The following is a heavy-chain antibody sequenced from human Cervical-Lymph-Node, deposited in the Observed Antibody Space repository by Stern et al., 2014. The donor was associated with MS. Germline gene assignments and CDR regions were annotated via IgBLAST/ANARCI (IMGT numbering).Heavy chain of an antibody. CDR2: FHYSGNT. V-gene: IGHV4-59*01. CDR3: ARGGSTGLSFHY. Sequence: QVQLQESGPGLVKPSETLSLTCTVSGGSFSGFYWIWIRQPPGKGLEWIGYFHYSGNTNYNSSLRGRVTMSVDTSKNHFSLKLNSVTAADTAVYYCARGGSTGLSFHYWGQGSSVTVSS. CDR1: GGSFSGFY. D-gene: IGHD1-1*01. J-gene: IGHJ4*02.